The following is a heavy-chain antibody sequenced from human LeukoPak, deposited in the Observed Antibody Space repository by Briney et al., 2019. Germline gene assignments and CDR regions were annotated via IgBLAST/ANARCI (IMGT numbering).Heavy chain of an antibody. V-gene: IGHV4-31*03. Sequence: SETLSLTCTVSGGSISSGGYYWSWIRQHPGKGLEWIGYIYYSGSTYYNPSLKSRVTISVDTSKNQFSLKLSSVTAADTAVYYCARRIAVAGTSNWFDPWGQGTLVTVSS. CDR3: ARRIAVAGTSNWFDP. CDR1: GGSISSGGYY. CDR2: IYYSGST. D-gene: IGHD6-19*01. J-gene: IGHJ5*02.